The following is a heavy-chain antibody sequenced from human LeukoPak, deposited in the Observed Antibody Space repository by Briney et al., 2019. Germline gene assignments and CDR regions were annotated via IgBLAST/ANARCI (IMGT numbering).Heavy chain of an antibody. J-gene: IGHJ6*02. V-gene: IGHV5-10-1*01. D-gene: IGHD3-10*01. CDR1: GYSFTSYW. CDR2: IYHSESYN. CDR3: ARQVRGSTMVRGVIIPGYYYYGRDV. Sequence: GESLKISRKGSGYSFTSYWISWWRQMPGKGLEWRGRIYHSESYNNYSRSFQGPVNIPPEQSISTDYLQWSSLKASDTAMYYCARQVRGSTMVRGVIIPGYYYYGRDVWGQGTTVTVSS.